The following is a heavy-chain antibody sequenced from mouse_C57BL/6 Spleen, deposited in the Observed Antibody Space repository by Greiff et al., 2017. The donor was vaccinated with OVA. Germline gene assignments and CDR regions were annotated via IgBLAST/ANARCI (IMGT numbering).Heavy chain of an antibody. CDR2: ISDGGSYT. D-gene: IGHD4-1*01. J-gene: IGHJ2*01. CDR3: ARDKANWDVWFDY. CDR1: GFTFSSYA. Sequence: EVQLVESGGGLVKPGGSLKLSCAASGFTFSSYAMSWVRQTPEKRLEWVATISDGGSYTYYPDNVKGRFTISRDNAKNNLYLQMSHLKSEDTAMYYCARDKANWDVWFDYWGQGTTLTVSS. V-gene: IGHV5-4*01.